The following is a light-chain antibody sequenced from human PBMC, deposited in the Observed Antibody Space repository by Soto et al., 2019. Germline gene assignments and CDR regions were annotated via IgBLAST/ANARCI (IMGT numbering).Light chain of an antibody. V-gene: IGKV3-20*01. J-gene: IGKJ5*01. CDR1: QSVSSSY. CDR3: QQYSSSPRVT. Sequence: EIVLTQSPGTLSLSPGERATFSCRASQSVSSSYLAWYQQKPGQAPRLLIYGASSRATGIPDRFSGSGSGTDFTLPISRLEPEDFAVYYCQQYSSSPRVTFGQGTRLEI. CDR2: GAS.